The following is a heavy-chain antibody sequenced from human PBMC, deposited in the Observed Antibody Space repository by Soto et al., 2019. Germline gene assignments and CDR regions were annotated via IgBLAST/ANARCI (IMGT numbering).Heavy chain of an antibody. CDR2: ISSSSSTI. CDR1: GFTFSSYS. V-gene: IGHV3-48*02. D-gene: IGHD3-10*01. J-gene: IGHJ6*02. Sequence: EVQLVESGGGLVQPGGSLRLSCAASGFTFSSYSMNWVRQAPGKGLEWVSYISSSSSTIYYADSVKGRFTISRDNAKNSLYLQMNSLRDEDTAVYYCARGMGYYGSGSYPTTEYGMDVWGQGTTVTVSS. CDR3: ARGMGYYGSGSYPTTEYGMDV.